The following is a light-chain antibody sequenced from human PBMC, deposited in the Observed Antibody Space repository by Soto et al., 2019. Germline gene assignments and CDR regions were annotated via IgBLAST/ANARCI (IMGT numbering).Light chain of an antibody. V-gene: IGKV3-15*01. Sequence: EIVMAPSPPTPSVYPGEGTPPFFRASQSISSNLAWYQQKPGQAPRVLIYSASTRATGIPARFSGSGSGTEFTLTISSLQSEDFAVYYCQQYYSTPWTFGQGTKVDIK. CDR3: QQYYSTPWT. CDR1: QSISSN. J-gene: IGKJ1*01. CDR2: SAS.